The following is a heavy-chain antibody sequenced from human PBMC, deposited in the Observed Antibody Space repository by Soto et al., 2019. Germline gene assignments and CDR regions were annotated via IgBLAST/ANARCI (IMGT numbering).Heavy chain of an antibody. J-gene: IGHJ5*02. Sequence: XKVCCKSSGYTFTPHGMHWVRQAPGQRLEWMGWINAGSGNTKYSQKFQGRITISVDTSKNQFSLKLSSVTVADTAVYYCARQNLRVFSTSPWGQGTLVTVS. CDR1: GYTFTPHG. D-gene: IGHD1-26*01. V-gene: IGHV1-3*01. CDR3: ARQNLRVFSTSP. CDR2: INAGSGNT.